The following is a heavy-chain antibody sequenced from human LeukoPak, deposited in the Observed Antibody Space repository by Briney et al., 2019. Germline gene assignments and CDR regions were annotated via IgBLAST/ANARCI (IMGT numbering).Heavy chain of an antibody. V-gene: IGHV4-61*02. J-gene: IGHJ4*02. D-gene: IGHD3-10*01. CDR2: IYTSGST. CDR1: GGSISSGSYY. CDR3: AGMLESDYGSGSSYDY. Sequence: PSQTLSLTCTVSGGSISSGSYYWRWIRQPAGKGLEWIGRIYTSGSTNYNPSLKSRVTISVDTSKNQFSLKLSSVTAADTAVYYCAGMLESDYGSGSSYDYWGQGTLVTVSS.